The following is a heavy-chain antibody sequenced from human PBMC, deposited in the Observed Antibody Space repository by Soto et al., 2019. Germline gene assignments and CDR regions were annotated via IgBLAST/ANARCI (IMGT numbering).Heavy chain of an antibody. CDR2: INPNSGGT. D-gene: IGHD5-18*01. V-gene: IGHV1-2*02. CDR3: ARPDVDTAMVAHY. J-gene: IGHJ4*02. Sequence: QVQLVQSVAEVKKPGASVTVSCKASGYTLTCYYMHWVRQAPGQGLEWMGWINPNSGGTNYAQKFQGRVTMTRDTAISTAYMELSRLTSADTAVYYCARPDVDTAMVAHYCGQGTLDTVSS. CDR1: GYTLTCYY.